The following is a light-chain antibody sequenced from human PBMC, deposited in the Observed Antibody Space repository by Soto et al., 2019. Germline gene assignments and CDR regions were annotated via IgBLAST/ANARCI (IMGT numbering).Light chain of an antibody. CDR2: GNS. CDR1: SSNIGAGYD. J-gene: IGLJ1*01. CDR3: QSYDSSLSAYV. V-gene: IGLV1-40*01. Sequence: SVLTQPRAGTGAPGQRVTISCTGSSSNIGAGYDVHWYQQLPGTAPKLLIYGNSNRPSGVPDRFSGSKSGTSASLAITGLQAEDEADYYCQSYDSSLSAYVFGTGTKVTVL.